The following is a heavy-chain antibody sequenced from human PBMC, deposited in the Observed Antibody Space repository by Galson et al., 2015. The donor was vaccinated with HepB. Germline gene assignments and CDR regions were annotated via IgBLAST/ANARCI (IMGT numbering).Heavy chain of an antibody. CDR2: ISSSSSYT. V-gene: IGHV3-11*06. CDR1: GFTFSDYY. D-gene: IGHD3-22*01. CDR3: ARDNGYYYDSSGYYSDY. Sequence: SLRLSCAASGFTFSDYYMSWIRQAPGKGLEWVSYISSSSSYTNYADSVKGRFTISRDNAKISLYLQMNSLRAEDTAVYYCARDNGYYYDSSGYYSDYWGQGTLVTVSS. J-gene: IGHJ4*02.